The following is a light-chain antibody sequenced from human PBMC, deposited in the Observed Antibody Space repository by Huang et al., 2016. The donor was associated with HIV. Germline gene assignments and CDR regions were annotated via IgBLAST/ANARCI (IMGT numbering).Light chain of an antibody. CDR3: QQRSNWPPVT. CDR1: HSISNY. Sequence: EIVLTQSPATLSLSPGERATLSCRASHSISNYLIWYQQKPGQAPRLLIYDASNRATGVPARFSGRGSGTDFTLTISSLEPEDFAIYYCQQRSNWPPVTFGQGTRLDI. J-gene: IGKJ5*01. V-gene: IGKV3-11*01. CDR2: DAS.